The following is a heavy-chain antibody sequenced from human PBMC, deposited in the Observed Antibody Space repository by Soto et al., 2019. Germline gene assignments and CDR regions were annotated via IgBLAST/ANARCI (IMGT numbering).Heavy chain of an antibody. CDR1: GFTFSSYA. Sequence: GGSLRLSCAASGFTFSSYAMSWVRQAPGKGLEWVSDITGSGGYTFYADSVTGRFTISRDNSKNTLYLQMSSLRAEDTAVYYCARVFTIDDYGEYYYYYYMDVWGKGTTVTVSS. CDR3: ARVFTIDDYGEYYYYYYMDV. V-gene: IGHV3-23*01. J-gene: IGHJ6*03. D-gene: IGHD4-17*01. CDR2: ITGSGGYT.